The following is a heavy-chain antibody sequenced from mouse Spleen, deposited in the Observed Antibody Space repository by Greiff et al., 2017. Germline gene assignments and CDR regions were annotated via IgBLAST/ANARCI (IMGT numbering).Heavy chain of an antibody. J-gene: IGHJ1*01. D-gene: IGHD3-2*01. CDR3: ARETARATRYFDV. V-gene: IGHV1-52*01. CDR1: GYTFTSYW. CDR2: IDPSDSET. Sequence: VQLQQPGAELVRPGSSVKLSCKASGYTFTSYWMHWVKQRPIQGLEWIGNIDPSDSETHYNQKFKDKATLTVDKSSSTAYMQLSSLTSEDSAVYYCARETARATRYFDVWGAGTTVTVSS.